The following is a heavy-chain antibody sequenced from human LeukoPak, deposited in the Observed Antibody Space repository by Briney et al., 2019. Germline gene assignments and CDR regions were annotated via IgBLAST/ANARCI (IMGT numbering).Heavy chain of an antibody. V-gene: IGHV3-9*01. J-gene: IGHJ4*02. D-gene: IGHD3-16*01. CDR1: GFTFDDYA. CDR3: AKDRGGFPYHFDC. CDR2: ISWNSGSI. Sequence: GGSLRLSCVASGFTFDDYAVHWVRQAPGKGLEWVSGISWNSGSIGYADSVKGRFTISRDNAKNSLYLQMNSLRAEDTALYYCAKDRGGFPYHFDCWGQGTLVTVSS.